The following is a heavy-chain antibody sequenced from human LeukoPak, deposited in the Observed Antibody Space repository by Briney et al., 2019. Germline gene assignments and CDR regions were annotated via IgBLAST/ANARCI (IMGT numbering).Heavy chain of an antibody. CDR1: EFTFSSYA. CDR2: MSGSGGST. V-gene: IGHV3-23*01. Sequence: GGSLRLSCAASEFTFSSYAMNWVRQAPGKGLEWVSAMSGSGGSTYYADSVKGRFTISRDNSKNTLYLQMNSLRAEDTAVYYCARARDGYNLYAFDIWGQGTMVTVSS. CDR3: ARARDGYNLYAFDI. D-gene: IGHD5-24*01. J-gene: IGHJ3*02.